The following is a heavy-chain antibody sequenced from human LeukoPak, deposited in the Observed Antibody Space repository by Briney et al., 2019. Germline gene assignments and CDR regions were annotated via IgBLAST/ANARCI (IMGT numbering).Heavy chain of an antibody. CDR2: IYYNGNT. V-gene: IGHV4-39*01. D-gene: IGHD3-22*01. CDR1: SASIRSSNYY. Sequence: PSETLSLTCTVSSASIRSSNYYWGWIRQPPGKGLEWIGSIYYNGNTYYNPSLKSRVTISVDTSKNQFSLKLNSVTAADTAVYFCGRLDDYDYSAWWGQGILVTVS. J-gene: IGHJ4*02. CDR3: GRLDDYDYSAW.